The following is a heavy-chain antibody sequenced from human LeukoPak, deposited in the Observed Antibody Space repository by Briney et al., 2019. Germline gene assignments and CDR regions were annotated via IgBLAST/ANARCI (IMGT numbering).Heavy chain of an antibody. CDR3: ARCCDYGDWDY. J-gene: IGHJ4*02. Sequence: ASVKDSCKASGYTFTIYYMHWVRPAPGQGLEWMGLINPSGGSTSYAQNLQGRVTMTSDTSTSTVYKELSSLRSEDTAVYYCARCCDYGDWDYWGQGTLVTVSS. V-gene: IGHV1-46*01. CDR1: GYTFTIYY. D-gene: IGHD4-17*01. CDR2: INPSGGST.